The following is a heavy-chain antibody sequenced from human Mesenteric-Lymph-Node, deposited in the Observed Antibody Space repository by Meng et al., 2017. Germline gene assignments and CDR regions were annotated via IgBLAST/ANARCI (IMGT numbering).Heavy chain of an antibody. CDR3: ARGLWDSWGWARFDP. Sequence: GSLRLSCTVSGGSISSYYWSWIRQPPGKGLEWIGYIYYSGSTNYNPSLKSRVTISVDTSKNQFSLKLSSVTAADTAVYYCARGLWDSWGWARFDPWGQGTLVTVSS. CDR2: IYYSGST. J-gene: IGHJ5*02. CDR1: GGSISSYY. V-gene: IGHV4-59*01. D-gene: IGHD2-15*01.